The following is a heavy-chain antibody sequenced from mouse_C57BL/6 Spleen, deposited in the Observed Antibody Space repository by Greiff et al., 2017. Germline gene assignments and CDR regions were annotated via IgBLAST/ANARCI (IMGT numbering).Heavy chain of an antibody. D-gene: IGHD2-1*01. J-gene: IGHJ2*01. CDR3: AKEEGGNFPFGD. CDR1: GYTFTDYN. CDR2: INPNNGGT. Sequence: VQLKQSGPELVKPGASVKMSCKASGYTFTDYNMHWVQQSHGKSLEWIGYINPNNGGTSYNQKFKGKATLTVNKSSSTAYMELRSLTSEDSAVYYCAKEEGGNFPFGDWGQGTTLTVSS. V-gene: IGHV1-22*01.